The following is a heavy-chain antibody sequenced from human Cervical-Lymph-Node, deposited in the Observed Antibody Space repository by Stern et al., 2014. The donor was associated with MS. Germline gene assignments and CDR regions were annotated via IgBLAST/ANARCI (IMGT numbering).Heavy chain of an antibody. CDR3: ARGHIPYAYNYLFDY. D-gene: IGHD5-24*01. Sequence: VQLVESGGGVVQPGTSLRLSCAASGFTFSSYGMHWVRQAPGKGLEWVALAWYDGSTAYYTNSLKGRFTISRDNSKNTLSLQMNSLTAEDTAVYYCARGHIPYAYNYLFDYWGQGTLVTVSS. J-gene: IGHJ4*02. CDR2: AWYDGSTA. CDR1: GFTFSSYG. V-gene: IGHV3-33*01.